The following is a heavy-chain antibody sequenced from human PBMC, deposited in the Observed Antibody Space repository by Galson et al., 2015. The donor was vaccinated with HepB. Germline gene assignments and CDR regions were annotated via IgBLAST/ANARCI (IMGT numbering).Heavy chain of an antibody. CDR1: GFTFSTYG. CDR3: AREGGEVLTGYYHFDY. J-gene: IGHJ4*02. D-gene: IGHD3-9*01. Sequence: SLRPSCAASGFTFSTYGMHWVRQAPGKGLEWVAAVSSDGTDKDYADSVMDRVTISRDNSKNTLFLQMNSLRVEDTAVYYCAREGGEVLTGYYHFDYWGQGTLVTVSS. V-gene: IGHV3-30*03. CDR2: VSSDGTDK.